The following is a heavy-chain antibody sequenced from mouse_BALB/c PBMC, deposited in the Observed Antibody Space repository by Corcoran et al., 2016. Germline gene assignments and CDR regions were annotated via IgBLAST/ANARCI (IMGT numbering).Heavy chain of an antibody. CDR2: IDPANGNT. CDR3: ARWDWYFDV. V-gene: IGHV14-3*02. CDR1: GFNIKDTY. J-gene: IGHJ1*01. Sequence: EVQLQQSGAELVKPGASVKLSCTAAGFNIKDTYMHWGKQRPEQGLEWIGRIDPANGNTKYDPKFQGKVTITADTSSNTAYLQLSSLTSEDTAVYYCARWDWYFDVWGAGTTVTVSS.